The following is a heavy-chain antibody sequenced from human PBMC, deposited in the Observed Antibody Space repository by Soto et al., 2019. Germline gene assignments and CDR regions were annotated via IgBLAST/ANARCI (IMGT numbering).Heavy chain of an antibody. D-gene: IGHD2-21*01. J-gene: IGHJ5*02. CDR1: GGSISTSRSY. V-gene: IGHV4-39*01. CDR3: ARQPTTGDTDLWFDP. CDR2: IFYSGST. Sequence: QLQLLESGPGLVKASETLSLTCNVSGGSISTSRSYWAWIRQPPGKGLKWLANIFYSGSTYYNPSLASRVTVSVDTSKNEFSLKLRSVTAADTAVYYCARQPTTGDTDLWFDPWGQGTPVTVSS.